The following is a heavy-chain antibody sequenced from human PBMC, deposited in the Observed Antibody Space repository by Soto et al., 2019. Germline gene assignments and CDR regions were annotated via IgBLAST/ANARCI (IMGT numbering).Heavy chain of an antibody. V-gene: IGHV4-59*08. CDR3: ASPSLGYCSSTSCSNDAYDI. D-gene: IGHD2-2*01. J-gene: IGHJ3*02. Sequence: SETLSLTCTVSGGSISSYYWSWIRQPPGKGLEWIGYIYYSGSTNYNPSLKSRVTISVDTSKNQFSLKLSSVTAADTAVYYCASPSLGYCSSTSCSNDAYDIWGQGTMVTVSS. CDR2: IYYSGST. CDR1: GGSISSYY.